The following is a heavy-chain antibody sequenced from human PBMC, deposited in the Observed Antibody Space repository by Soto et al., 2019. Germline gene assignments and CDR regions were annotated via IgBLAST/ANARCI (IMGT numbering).Heavy chain of an antibody. V-gene: IGHV4-30-2*01. CDR2: IYHSGST. CDR1: GGSISSGGYS. D-gene: IGHD5-18*01. J-gene: IGHJ4*02. Sequence: SETLSLTCAVSGGSISSGGYSWSWIRQPPGKGLEWIGYIYHSGSTYYNPSLKSRVTISVDRSKNQFSLKLSSVTAADTAVYYCARGDSYGYSFDDWGQGTLVTVSS. CDR3: ARGDSYGYSFDD.